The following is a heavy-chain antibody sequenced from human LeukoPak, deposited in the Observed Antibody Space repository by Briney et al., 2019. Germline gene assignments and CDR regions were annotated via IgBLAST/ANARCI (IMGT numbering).Heavy chain of an antibody. V-gene: IGHV3-74*01. Sequence: GGSLRLPCAASGFTFSSYWMHWVRQAPGKGLVWVSHINTDGTGTTYADSVKGRFTISRDNAKNTLYLQMNSLRAEDTAVYYCARLMSTVTEGFDYWGQGTLVTVSS. CDR1: GFTFSSYW. J-gene: IGHJ4*02. CDR3: ARLMSTVTEGFDY. D-gene: IGHD4-11*01. CDR2: INTDGTGT.